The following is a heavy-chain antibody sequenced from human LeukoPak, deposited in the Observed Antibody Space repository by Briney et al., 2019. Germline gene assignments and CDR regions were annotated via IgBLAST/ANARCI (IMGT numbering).Heavy chain of an antibody. Sequence: GGSLRLSCAASGFTFSSYGMNWVRQAPGKGLEWVSSISFTSSYIYYADSVKGRFTISRDNAKNSLYLQMNSLRAEDTAVYYCARDLPDAFDIWGQGTMVTVSS. CDR2: ISFTSSYI. V-gene: IGHV3-21*01. J-gene: IGHJ3*02. CDR3: ARDLPDAFDI. CDR1: GFTFSSYG.